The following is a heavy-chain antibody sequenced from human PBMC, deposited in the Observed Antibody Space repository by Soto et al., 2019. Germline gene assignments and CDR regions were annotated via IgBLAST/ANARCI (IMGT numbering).Heavy chain of an antibody. CDR3: VRADRMDV. J-gene: IGHJ6*02. CDR2: INYDGSST. V-gene: IGHV3-74*01. CDR1: GFTFSNFW. Sequence: EVQLVESGGALVQTGGALRLSCAASGFTFSNFWMHWVRQAPGKGLVWVSRINYDGSSTGYADSVKGRFTISRDNAKNTLFLQMNSLRAEDTAVYYCVRADRMDVWGQGTTVTVSS.